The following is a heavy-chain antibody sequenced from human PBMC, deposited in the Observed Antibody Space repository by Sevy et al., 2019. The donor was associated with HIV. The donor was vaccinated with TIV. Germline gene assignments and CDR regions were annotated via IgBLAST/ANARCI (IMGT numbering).Heavy chain of an antibody. CDR1: GYSFTTYW. CDR2: IYPSDSEM. Sequence: GESLKISCKGSGYSFTTYWIGWVRQMPGKDLEWIGIIYPSDSEMRGSPPFQGQVTISADKSISTAYLQWSSLKASDTSVYYCVIGGRDSYVRYNDWHADYWGPGTLVSVSS. V-gene: IGHV5-51*01. D-gene: IGHD3-9*01. CDR3: VIGGRDSYVRYNDWHADY. J-gene: IGHJ4*02.